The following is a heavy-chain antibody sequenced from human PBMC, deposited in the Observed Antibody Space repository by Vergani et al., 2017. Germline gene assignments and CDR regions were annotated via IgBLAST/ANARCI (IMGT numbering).Heavy chain of an antibody. CDR2: ISSSGSTI. V-gene: IGHV3-21*05. J-gene: IGHJ3*02. Sequence: EVQLVESGGGLVKPGGSLRLSCAASGFTFSSYSMNWVRQAPGKGLEWVSYISSSGSTIYYADSVKGRFTISRDNAKNSLYLQMNSLRAEDTAVYYCARDTSGGDAFDIWGQGTMVTVSS. D-gene: IGHD3-16*01. CDR1: GFTFSSYS. CDR3: ARDTSGGDAFDI.